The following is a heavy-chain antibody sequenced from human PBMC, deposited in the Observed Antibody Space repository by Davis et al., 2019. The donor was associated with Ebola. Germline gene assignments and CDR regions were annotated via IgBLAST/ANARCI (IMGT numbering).Heavy chain of an antibody. V-gene: IGHV3-21*01. CDR1: GFTFSGYS. Sequence: GGSLRLSCAASGFTFSGYSMNWVRQAPGKGLEWVSTISKTSVYTYYAESVKGRFTISRDNAKNSLYLQMDGLRVEDTAVYYCASGLDYWGQGSLVTVSS. CDR3: ASGLDY. CDR2: ISKTSVYT. J-gene: IGHJ4*02.